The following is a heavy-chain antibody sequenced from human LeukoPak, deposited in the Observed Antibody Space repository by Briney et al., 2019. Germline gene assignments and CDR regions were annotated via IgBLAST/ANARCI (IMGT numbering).Heavy chain of an antibody. D-gene: IGHD4-17*01. CDR2: IFPGDSDI. V-gene: IGHV5-51*01. J-gene: IGHJ4*02. Sequence: GASLKISFKGSGYRFTSYWIGWVRQLPGKGLEWMGIIFPGDSDIRYSPSFQGQVTISADKSMSTAYLQWSSLKPSDTAIYYCTRPTLDLGDPIDYWGQGTLVTVSS. CDR1: GYRFTSYW. CDR3: TRPTLDLGDPIDY.